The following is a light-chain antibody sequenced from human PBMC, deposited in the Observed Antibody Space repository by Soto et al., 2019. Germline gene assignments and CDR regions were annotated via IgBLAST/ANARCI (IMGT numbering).Light chain of an antibody. CDR2: DVT. CDR3: SSYTSSTTVV. CDR1: SSDVGGSNS. J-gene: IGLJ2*01. Sequence: QSVLTQPASVSGSPGQSITISCTGTSSDVGGSNSVSWYQQHPGKAPELMIYDVTNRPSWVSTRFSGSKSGNTASLTISGLQAEDAADYYCSSYTSSTTVVFGGGTKLTVL. V-gene: IGLV2-14*03.